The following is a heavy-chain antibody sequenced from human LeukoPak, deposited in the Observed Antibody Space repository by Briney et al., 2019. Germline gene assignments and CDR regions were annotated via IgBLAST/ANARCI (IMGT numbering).Heavy chain of an antibody. CDR1: GGSISSSSYY. CDR2: IYYSGST. Sequence: SETLSLTCTVSGGSISSSSYYWGWIRQPPGKGLEWIGSIYYSGSTYYNPSLKSRVTISVDTSKNQFSLKLSSVTAADTAVYYCARIGYCSSTSCYVSGAFDIWGQGTMVTVSS. CDR3: ARIGYCSSTSCYVSGAFDI. D-gene: IGHD2-2*01. V-gene: IGHV4-39*07. J-gene: IGHJ3*02.